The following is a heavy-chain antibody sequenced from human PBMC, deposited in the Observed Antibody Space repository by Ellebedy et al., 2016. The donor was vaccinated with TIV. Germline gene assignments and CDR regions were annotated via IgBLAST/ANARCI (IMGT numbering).Heavy chain of an antibody. J-gene: IGHJ6*03. Sequence: SVKVSXXASGGTFSSYAISWVLQAPGQGLEWMGGIIPIFGSANYAQKFQGRVTIIADESTSTAYMELSSLRSEDTAVYYCARDRLSEVLNGGLGVNQLLAPYYMDVWGKGTTVTVSS. D-gene: IGHD2-2*01. V-gene: IGHV1-69*13. CDR3: ARDRLSEVLNGGLGVNQLLAPYYMDV. CDR1: GGTFSSYA. CDR2: IIPIFGSA.